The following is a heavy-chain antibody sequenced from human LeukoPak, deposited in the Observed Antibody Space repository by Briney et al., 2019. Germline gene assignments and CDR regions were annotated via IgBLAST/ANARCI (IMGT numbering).Heavy chain of an antibody. J-gene: IGHJ5*02. D-gene: IGHD2-15*01. Sequence: GGSLRVSCATSGFTFTTYWMHWVRQAPGKGLVWVSRVNSDGTSTTYADSVKGRFTISRDNAKNTLYLQMNSLRADDTAVYYCTGSRTSNWFDPWGQGTLVTVSS. CDR3: TGSRTSNWFDP. CDR2: VNSDGTST. V-gene: IGHV3-74*01. CDR1: GFTFTTYW.